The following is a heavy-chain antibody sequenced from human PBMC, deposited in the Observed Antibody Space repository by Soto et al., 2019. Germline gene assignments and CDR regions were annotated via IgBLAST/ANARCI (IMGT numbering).Heavy chain of an antibody. V-gene: IGHV1-8*01. D-gene: IGHD6-19*01. CDR2: MNPSGSNT. Sequence: ASVKVSCKASGLAFPIDDIIWVRQTIGQGLEFMGWMNPSGSNTGYAQKFQGRATFTWNTPTSTAYMELSSLRSEDTAVYYCARGPDAKAQWLLAFDIWGQGTIVTVSS. J-gene: IGHJ3*02. CDR3: ARGPDAKAQWLLAFDI. CDR1: GLAFPIDD.